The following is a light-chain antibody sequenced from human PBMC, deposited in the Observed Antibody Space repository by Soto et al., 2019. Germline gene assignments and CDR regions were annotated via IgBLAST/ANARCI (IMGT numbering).Light chain of an antibody. CDR1: QGISSY. CDR2: AAS. V-gene: IGKV1-9*01. J-gene: IGKJ1*01. Sequence: DIQLTQSPFFLSASVGDGVTITCRASQGISSYLAWYQQKPGKAPNLLIYAASTLQSGVPSRFSGSGSGTEFTLTISSLQPEDFATYYCQQFNIYPRTFGQGTKVEIK. CDR3: QQFNIYPRT.